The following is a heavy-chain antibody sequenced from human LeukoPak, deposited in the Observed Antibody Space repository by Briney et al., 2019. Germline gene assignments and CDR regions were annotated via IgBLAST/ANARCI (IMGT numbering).Heavy chain of an antibody. J-gene: IGHJ4*02. CDR1: GFTFSSYA. D-gene: IGHD3-16*02. Sequence: GGSLRLSCAASGFTFSSYAMSWVRQAPGKGLEWVSAISGSGGSTYYADSVKGRFTISRDNSKNTLYPQMNGLRAEDTAVYYCAKDRDDYVWGSYRPGVDYWGQGTLVTVSS. CDR2: ISGSGGST. CDR3: AKDRDDYVWGSYRPGVDY. V-gene: IGHV3-23*01.